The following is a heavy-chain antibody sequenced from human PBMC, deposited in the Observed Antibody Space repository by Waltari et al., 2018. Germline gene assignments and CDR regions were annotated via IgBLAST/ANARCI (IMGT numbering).Heavy chain of an antibody. CDR2: IYSSGST. V-gene: IGHV3-53*02. CDR1: GFTVSSDY. D-gene: IGHD5-18*01. Sequence: EVQLVETGGGLIQPGGSLRLSCAASGFTVSSDYMSWVRQAPGKGLECVSVIYSSGSTYYADSVKGRFTSSRDNSKNTVYLQMHSLRAEDTAVYYCAREGVDTANDYWGQGTQVTVSS. CDR3: AREGVDTANDY. J-gene: IGHJ4*02.